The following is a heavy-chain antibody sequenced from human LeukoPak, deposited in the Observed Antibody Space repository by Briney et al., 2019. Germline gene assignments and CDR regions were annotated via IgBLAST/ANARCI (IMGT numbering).Heavy chain of an antibody. V-gene: IGHV4-39*01. CDR2: SDYSGNT. J-gene: IGHJ4*02. CDR3: ARHVRVTAMTDY. CDR1: GGSISSSNYY. Sequence: SETLSLTCTVSGGSISSSNYYWAWIRQPPGKGLEWIGSSDYSGNTFYNPSLKRPVTISVDTSKTQFSLKLSSVTAADTAVYSCARHVRVTAMTDYWGQGTLVTVSS. D-gene: IGHD2-21*02.